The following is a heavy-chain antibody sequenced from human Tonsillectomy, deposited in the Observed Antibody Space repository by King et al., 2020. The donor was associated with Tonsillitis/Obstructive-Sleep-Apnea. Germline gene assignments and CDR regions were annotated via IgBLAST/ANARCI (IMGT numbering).Heavy chain of an antibody. Sequence: VQLVESGGGLVQPGGSLRLSCAASGFTFSSSAMSWVRQAPGKGLEWVAAISGSGGSTYYADPVEGRFTISRDNSKNTLFLQMNSLRAGDTAVYYCAKEGGSQSFIFFNYWGQGTLVTVSS. V-gene: IGHV3-23*04. J-gene: IGHJ4*02. D-gene: IGHD3-10*01. CDR1: GFTFSSSA. CDR3: AKEGGSQSFIFFNY. CDR2: ISGSGGST.